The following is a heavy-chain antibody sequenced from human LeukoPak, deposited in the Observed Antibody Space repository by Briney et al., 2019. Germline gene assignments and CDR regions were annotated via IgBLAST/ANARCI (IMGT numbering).Heavy chain of an antibody. J-gene: IGHJ6*02. D-gene: IGHD3-9*01. CDR1: GFTFSTYV. CDR3: ARIIISIKYYSGLDV. Sequence: PGGSLRLPCAGSGFTFSTYVIHWVRQTPGKGLEWAALISYDGNSMYYADSVKGRFTISRDNSKNTVYLQMDSLRPEDTAVYYCARIIISIKYYSGLDVWGQGTTVTVSS. V-gene: IGHV3-30*03. CDR2: ISYDGNSM.